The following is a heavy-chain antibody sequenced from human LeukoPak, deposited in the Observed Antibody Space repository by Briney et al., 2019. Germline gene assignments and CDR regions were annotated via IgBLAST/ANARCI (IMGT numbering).Heavy chain of an antibody. V-gene: IGHV4-34*01. CDR3: ARGSSSWPYYFDY. J-gene: IGHJ4*02. CDR1: GGSFSGYY. CDR2: INHSGST. Sequence: SETLSLTCAVYGGSFSGYYWSWIRQPPGKGLEWIGEINHSGSTNYNPSLKSRVTISVDTSKNQFSLKLSSVTAADTAAYYCARGSSSWPYYFDYWGQGTLVTVSS. D-gene: IGHD6-13*01.